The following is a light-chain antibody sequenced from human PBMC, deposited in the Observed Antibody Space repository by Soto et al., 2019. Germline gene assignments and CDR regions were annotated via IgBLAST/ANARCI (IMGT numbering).Light chain of an antibody. CDR1: QSISSW. Sequence: DTQMTQSPSTLSASVGDRVTITCRASQSISSWLAWYQQRPGRAPQLLIYRASGLQSGVPSRFSGSGSGTEFTLTISSLQPDDFATYYCQQYDTSSPTFGQGTKVEIK. CDR2: RAS. J-gene: IGKJ1*01. V-gene: IGKV1-5*03. CDR3: QQYDTSSPT.